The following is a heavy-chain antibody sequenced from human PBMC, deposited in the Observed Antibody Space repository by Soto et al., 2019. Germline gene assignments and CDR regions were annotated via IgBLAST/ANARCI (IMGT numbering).Heavy chain of an antibody. V-gene: IGHV4-31*03. D-gene: IGHD6-13*01. CDR2: IYYSGST. Sequence: QVQLQESGPGLVKPSQTLSLTCTVSGGSISSGGYYWSWIRQHPGKGLEWIGYIYYSGSTYYNPSLKSRVTISVDTSNNQFSLKLSSVPAEDAAVYYCARDCRYSSPYTDPSPPHNWFDPWGQGTLVTVSS. CDR1: GGSISSGGYY. J-gene: IGHJ5*02. CDR3: ARDCRYSSPYTDPSPPHNWFDP.